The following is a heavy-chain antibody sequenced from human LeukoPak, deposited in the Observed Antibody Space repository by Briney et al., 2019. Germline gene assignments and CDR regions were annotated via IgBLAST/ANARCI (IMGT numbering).Heavy chain of an antibody. V-gene: IGHV3-23*01. CDR1: GFTFSNFA. J-gene: IGHJ5*02. CDR2: ITGYGDT. CDR3: AKGAAAGKVDWFDP. Sequence: GGSLRLSCAASGFTFSNFAMMWVRQAPGTGLQWVSTITGYGDTFYADSVRGRFTIFRDTSMNTLFLQMNSLGAEDTAVYYCAKGAAAGKVDWFDPWGEGTLVTVSS. D-gene: IGHD6-13*01.